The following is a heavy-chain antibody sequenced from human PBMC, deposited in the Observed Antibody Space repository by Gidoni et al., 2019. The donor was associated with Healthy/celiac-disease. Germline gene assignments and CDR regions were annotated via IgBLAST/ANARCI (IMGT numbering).Heavy chain of an antibody. CDR3: ASRYFDWLPNYSYYYYMDV. CDR2: IIPIFGSA. V-gene: IGHV1-69*01. J-gene: IGHJ6*03. Sequence: QVQLGQSGAEVKKPGASVKGSCKASGGTVSSYAISWVRQAPGQGLEWMRGIIPIFGSANYAQKFQGRVTITADETTSTASMELSSLRSDDTAVYYCASRYFDWLPNYSYYYYMDVWGKGTTVTVSS. CDR1: GGTVSSYA. D-gene: IGHD3-9*01.